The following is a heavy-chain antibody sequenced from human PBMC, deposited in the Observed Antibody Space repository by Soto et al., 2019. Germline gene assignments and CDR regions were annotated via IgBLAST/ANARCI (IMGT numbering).Heavy chain of an antibody. CDR3: ARHRGSGWYPSYFDY. Sequence: SETLSLTCTVSGGSISSNSYYWGWIRQPPGKGLEWIGSIYYSGNTYYNPSLKSRVTISVDTSKNQFSLKLSSVTAADTAVYYCARHRGSGWYPSYFDYWGQGTLVTVSS. CDR2: IYYSGNT. J-gene: IGHJ4*02. V-gene: IGHV4-39*01. CDR1: GGSISSNSYY. D-gene: IGHD6-19*01.